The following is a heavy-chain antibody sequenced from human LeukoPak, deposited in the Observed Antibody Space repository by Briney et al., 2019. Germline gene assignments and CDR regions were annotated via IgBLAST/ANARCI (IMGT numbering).Heavy chain of an antibody. J-gene: IGHJ4*02. Sequence: PGGSLRLSCAASGFSVSSNYMSWVRQAPGKGLEWVPVIYSGGNTYYADSVKDRFIISRDNSKNTLYLQMNSLRVEDTAVYFCARLRDSSFSYWGQGALVTVSS. D-gene: IGHD3-22*01. V-gene: IGHV3-66*04. CDR2: IYSGGNT. CDR3: ARLRDSSFSY. CDR1: GFSVSSNY.